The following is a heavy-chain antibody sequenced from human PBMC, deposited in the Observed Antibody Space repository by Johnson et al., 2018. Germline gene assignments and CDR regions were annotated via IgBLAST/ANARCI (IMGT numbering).Heavy chain of an antibody. CDR1: GFTFSSYG. CDR3: AKDRLVGYSSSWYPYFQH. D-gene: IGHD6-13*01. CDR2: IWYDGSNK. V-gene: IGHV3-33*06. Sequence: QVQLVESGGGVVQPGRSLRLSCAASGFTFSSYGMHWVRQAPGKGLEWVAVIWYDGSNKYYADSVKGRFTISRDNSKNTLYLQMNSLRAEDTAVYYCAKDRLVGYSSSWYPYFQHWGQGTLVTVSS. J-gene: IGHJ1*01.